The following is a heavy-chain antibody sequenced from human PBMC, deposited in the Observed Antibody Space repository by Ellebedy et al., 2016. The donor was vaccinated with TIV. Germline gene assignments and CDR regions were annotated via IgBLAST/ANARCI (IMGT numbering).Heavy chain of an antibody. D-gene: IGHD5-12*01. Sequence: SETLSLXCAVYGGSFSGYYWSWIRQPPGKGLEWIGEIHHSGSTNYNPSLKSRVTISVDTSKSQFSLRLSSVTAADTGFYYCARGAGGDDGSRAADYWGQGTLVTVSS. J-gene: IGHJ4*02. CDR2: IHHSGST. CDR1: GGSFSGYY. V-gene: IGHV4-34*01. CDR3: ARGAGGDDGSRAADY.